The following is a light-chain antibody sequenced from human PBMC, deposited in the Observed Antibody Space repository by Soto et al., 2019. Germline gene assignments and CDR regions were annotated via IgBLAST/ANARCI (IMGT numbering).Light chain of an antibody. J-gene: IGKJ1*01. CDR1: ESVSSGY. CDR3: QQFGSSQT. CDR2: GAS. Sequence: DIVLTQFPGTLSLSPGERATLSCRASESVSSGYLAWYQQKPGQAPRLLIYGASSRATGIPDRFTGSGSGTVFTLTIRRLESEDFAVYYCQQFGSSQTFGQGTKVEIK. V-gene: IGKV3-20*01.